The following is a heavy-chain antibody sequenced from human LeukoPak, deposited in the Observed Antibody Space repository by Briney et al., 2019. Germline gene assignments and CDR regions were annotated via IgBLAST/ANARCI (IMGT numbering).Heavy chain of an antibody. V-gene: IGHV3-48*01. CDR3: ANAGNLFRSLNY. CDR1: GFTFSSYS. CDR2: ISSSSSTI. D-gene: IGHD4-23*01. J-gene: IGHJ4*02. Sequence: GGSLRLSCAASGFTFSSYSMNWVRQAPGKGLEWVSYISSSSSTIYYADSVKGRFTISRDNSKNTLYLQMNSLRAEDTAVYYCANAGNLFRSLNYWGPGTLVTVSS.